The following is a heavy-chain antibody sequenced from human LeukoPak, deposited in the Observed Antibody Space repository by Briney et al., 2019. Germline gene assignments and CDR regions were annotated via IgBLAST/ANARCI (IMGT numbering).Heavy chain of an antibody. CDR3: AKEDVRGTYGGNTAFDY. J-gene: IGHJ4*02. Sequence: GGSLRLSCAASGFTFSSYGMHWVRQAPGKGLEWVAFIRYDGSNKYYADSVKGRFTISRDNSKNTLYLQMNSLRAEDTAVYYCAKEDVRGTYGGNTAFDYWGQGTLVTVSS. V-gene: IGHV3-30*02. D-gene: IGHD4-23*01. CDR2: IRYDGSNK. CDR1: GFTFSSYG.